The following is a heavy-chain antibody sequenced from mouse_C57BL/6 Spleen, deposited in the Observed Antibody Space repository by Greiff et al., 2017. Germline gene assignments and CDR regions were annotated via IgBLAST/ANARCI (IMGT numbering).Heavy chain of an antibody. J-gene: IGHJ3*01. CDR2: IYPGDGDT. V-gene: IGHV1-80*01. CDR3: ARWDGYYPLAY. Sequence: QVQLKQSGAELVKPGASVKISCKASGYAFSSYWMNWVKQRPGKGLEWIGQIYPGDGDTNYNGKFKGKATLTADKSSSTAYMQLSSLTSADSAVYFCARWDGYYPLAYWGQGTLVTVSA. D-gene: IGHD2-3*01. CDR1: GYAFSSYW.